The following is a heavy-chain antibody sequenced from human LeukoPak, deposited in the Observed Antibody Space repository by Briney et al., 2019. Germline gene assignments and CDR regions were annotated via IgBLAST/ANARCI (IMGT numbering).Heavy chain of an antibody. CDR2: IRYGGSNK. CDR1: GFTFSSYG. J-gene: IGHJ4*02. Sequence: PGGSLRLSCAASGFTFSSYGMHWVRQAPGKGLEWVAFIRYGGSNKYYADSVKGRFTISRDNSKNTLYLQMNSLRAEDTAVYYCAAQISWGRGSSGPLDYWGQGTLVTVSS. V-gene: IGHV3-30*02. CDR3: AAQISWGRGSSGPLDY. D-gene: IGHD6-19*01.